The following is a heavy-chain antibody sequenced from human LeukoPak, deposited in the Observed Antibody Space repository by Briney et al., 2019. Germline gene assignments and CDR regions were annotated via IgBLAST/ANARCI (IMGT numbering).Heavy chain of an antibody. CDR2: ISGSGGST. D-gene: IGHD2-2*01. V-gene: IGHV3-23*01. CDR1: GFTFSSYA. Sequence: GGSLRLSCAAPGFTFSSYAMSWVRQAPGKGLEWVSAISGSGGSTYYADSVKGRFTISRDNSKNTLYLQMNSLRAEDTAVYYCAKDRNQLLLGPYYGMDVWGQGTTVTVSS. J-gene: IGHJ6*02. CDR3: AKDRNQLLLGPYYGMDV.